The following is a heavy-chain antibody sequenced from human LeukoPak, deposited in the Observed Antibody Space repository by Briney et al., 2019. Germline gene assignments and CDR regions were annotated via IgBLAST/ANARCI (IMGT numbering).Heavy chain of an antibody. D-gene: IGHD3-16*01. Sequence: TSETLSLTCSVSGGSISSYYWNWIRQTPGKGLEWIGYIYYSGRTNYNPSLKSRVTISVDTSKNQFSLTLSSVTTADTAVYYCARASVLLSADYWGQGTLVTVSS. V-gene: IGHV4-59*01. CDR2: IYYSGRT. CDR3: ARASVLLSADY. CDR1: GGSISSYY. J-gene: IGHJ4*02.